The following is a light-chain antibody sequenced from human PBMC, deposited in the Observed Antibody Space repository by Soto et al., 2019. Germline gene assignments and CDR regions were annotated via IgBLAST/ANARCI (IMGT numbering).Light chain of an antibody. CDR1: SSDVGSYNL. CDR2: EGS. J-gene: IGLJ3*02. Sequence: QSALTQPASVSGSPGQSITISCTGTSSDVGSYNLVSWYRQHPGKAPKLMIYEGSKRPSGISNRFSGSKSGNTASLTISGLLAEDEADYYCCSYAGSSTWVFGGGTKVTVL. V-gene: IGLV2-23*01. CDR3: CSYAGSSTWV.